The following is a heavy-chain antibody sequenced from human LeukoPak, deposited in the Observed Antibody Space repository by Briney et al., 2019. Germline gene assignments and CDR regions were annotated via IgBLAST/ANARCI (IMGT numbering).Heavy chain of an antibody. V-gene: IGHV3-74*01. Sequence: GGSLRLSCAAPGFTFSSYWMHWVRQAPGKGLVWVSRIISDGSSTSYADSVKGRFTISRDNAKNTLYLQMNSLRAEDTAVYHCARAPRGDLDYWGQGTLVTVSS. CDR1: GFTFSSYW. D-gene: IGHD3-16*01. CDR3: ARAPRGDLDY. CDR2: IISDGSST. J-gene: IGHJ4*02.